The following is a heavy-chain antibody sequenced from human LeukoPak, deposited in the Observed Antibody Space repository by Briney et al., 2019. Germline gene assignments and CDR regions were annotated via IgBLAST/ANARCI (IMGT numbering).Heavy chain of an antibody. CDR3: ARMRYSSGSTSYYSDY. CDR2: IDWDNDK. CDR1: GFSLSTSGMC. D-gene: IGHD6-19*01. J-gene: IGHJ4*02. V-gene: IGHV2-70*11. Sequence: SGPALVIPTQTLTLTCTFSGFSLSTSGMCVSWIRQPPGKALEWLARIDWDNDKYYNTSLKTRLTISKDTSKNQVVLTMTNMDPVDTGTYYCARMRYSSGSTSYYSDYWGQGTLVTVSS.